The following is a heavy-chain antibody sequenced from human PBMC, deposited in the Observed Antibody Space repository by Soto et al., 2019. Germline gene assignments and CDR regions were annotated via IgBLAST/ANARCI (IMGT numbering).Heavy chain of an antibody. D-gene: IGHD6-19*01. Sequence: PSETLSLTCTVSGGSISSYYWSWIRQPPGKGLEWIGYIYYIGSTNYNPSLKSRVTISVDTSKNQFSLKLSSVTAADTAVYYCARDGIAVAGTHSDWGQGTLVTVSS. CDR2: IYYIGST. J-gene: IGHJ4*02. CDR3: ARDGIAVAGTHSD. V-gene: IGHV4-59*01. CDR1: GGSISSYY.